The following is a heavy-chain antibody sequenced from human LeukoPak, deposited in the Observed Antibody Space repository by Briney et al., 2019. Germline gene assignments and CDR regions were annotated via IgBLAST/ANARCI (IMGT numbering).Heavy chain of an antibody. V-gene: IGHV3-23*01. CDR2: ISGSGGST. CDR1: GFTFSSYA. D-gene: IGHD6-13*01. J-gene: IGHJ4*02. Sequence: GGSLRLSCAASGFTFSSYAMGWVRQAPGKGLEWVSAISGSGGSTYYADSVKGRFTISRDNSKNTLYLQMNSLRAEDTAVYYCAKEGSYISSWYTWGPPQHLYFDYWGQGTLVTVSS. CDR3: AKEGSYISSWYTWGPPQHLYFDY.